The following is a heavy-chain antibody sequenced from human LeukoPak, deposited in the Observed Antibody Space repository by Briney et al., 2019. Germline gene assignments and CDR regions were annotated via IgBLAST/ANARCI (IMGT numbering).Heavy chain of an antibody. Sequence: GGSLRLSCAASGFTFSSYGMHWVRQVPGKGLEWVAVISYDGSNKDYVDSVKGRFTISRDNSKNTVYLQMNSLRVEDTAVYYCARDPRTVRIWGQGTLVTVSS. V-gene: IGHV3-30*03. CDR1: GFTFSSYG. CDR2: ISYDGSNK. J-gene: IGHJ4*02. D-gene: IGHD1-1*01. CDR3: ARDPRTVRI.